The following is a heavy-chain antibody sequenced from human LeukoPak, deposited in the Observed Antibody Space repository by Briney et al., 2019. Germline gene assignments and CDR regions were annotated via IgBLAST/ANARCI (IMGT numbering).Heavy chain of an antibody. D-gene: IGHD5-12*01. Sequence: GGSLRLSCAASGFTFTDYWMTRVRQAPGKGLEWVANIKQDGSEKYYVDSVKGRFTISRDNVKNSLCLQMNSLRAEDTAVYYCARGPSGYHNTGGQGTLVTVSS. J-gene: IGHJ4*02. CDR1: GFTFTDYW. CDR2: IKQDGSEK. CDR3: ARGPSGYHNT. V-gene: IGHV3-7*01.